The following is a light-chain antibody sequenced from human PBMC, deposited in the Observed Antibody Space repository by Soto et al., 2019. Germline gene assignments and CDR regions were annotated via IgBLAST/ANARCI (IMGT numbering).Light chain of an antibody. J-gene: IGKJ1*01. Sequence: IVLTQSPGTLSLSPWERATLSCRASQSVYGTYLAWYQQRPGQAPRLLIYGASSRATGIPARFSGSGSGTDFNLTLSSLQSEDFAVYYCQQCDNWWTFGQGTKVDIK. V-gene: IGKV3-20*01. CDR2: GAS. CDR3: QQCDNWWT. CDR1: QSVYGTY.